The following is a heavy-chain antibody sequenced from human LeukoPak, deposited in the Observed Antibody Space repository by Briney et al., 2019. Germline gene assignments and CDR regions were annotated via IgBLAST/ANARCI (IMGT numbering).Heavy chain of an antibody. D-gene: IGHD3-22*01. V-gene: IGHV3-30*02. J-gene: IGHJ4*02. CDR1: GFTFSSYD. CDR2: IRYDGSNK. CDR3: ANGNYFDSSGFDY. Sequence: GGSLRLSCAPSGFTFSSYDMHWVRQAPGKGLEWVALIRYDGSNKYYGDSVKGRFIIFRDNSKNTLYLQMNSLRPEDTAVYYCANGNYFDSSGFDYWGQGSPVTVSS.